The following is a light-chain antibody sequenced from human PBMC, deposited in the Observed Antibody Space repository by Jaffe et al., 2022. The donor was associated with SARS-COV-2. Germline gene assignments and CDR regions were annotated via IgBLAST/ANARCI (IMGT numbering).Light chain of an antibody. CDR1: KLGDRY. V-gene: IGLV3-1*01. Sequence: SFDLTQPPSVSVSPGQTASITCSGHKLGDRYACWYQQKPGQSPVLVIYQDNTRPSGIPERFSGSNSGNTATLTISEIQAMDEADYYCQAWDSGTGVLFGGGTKVTVL. CDR3: QAWDSGTGVL. J-gene: IGLJ2*01. CDR2: QDN.